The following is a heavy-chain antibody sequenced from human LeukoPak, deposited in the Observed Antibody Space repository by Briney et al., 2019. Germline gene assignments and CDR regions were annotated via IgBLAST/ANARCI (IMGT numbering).Heavy chain of an antibody. J-gene: IGHJ4*02. Sequence: SESLSLTCTVSGGSISSSSYYWSWLRQPPGKGLEWMGYIYYSGSTNYNPSLKSRVTISVDTSKNLFSLKLSSVTAADTAVYYCARIRSRKWGFDYWGQGTLVTVSS. D-gene: IGHD1-26*01. V-gene: IGHV4-61*01. CDR2: IYYSGST. CDR1: GGSISSSSYY. CDR3: ARIRSRKWGFDY.